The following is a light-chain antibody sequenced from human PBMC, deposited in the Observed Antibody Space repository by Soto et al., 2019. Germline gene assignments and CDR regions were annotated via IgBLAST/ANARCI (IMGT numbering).Light chain of an antibody. Sequence: QSALTQPASVSGSPGQSITISCTGTSSDIGGHNYVSWYQHHPGKAPKLIIYEVTDRPSGISDRFSGSTSGNTAFLTISGLQAEDEADYYCSSYTSSSTWVFGGGTKLTVL. CDR2: EVT. J-gene: IGLJ3*02. CDR3: SSYTSSSTWV. CDR1: SSDIGGHNY. V-gene: IGLV2-14*01.